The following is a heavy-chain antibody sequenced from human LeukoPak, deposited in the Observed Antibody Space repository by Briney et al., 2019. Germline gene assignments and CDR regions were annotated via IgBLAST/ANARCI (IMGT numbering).Heavy chain of an antibody. CDR1: GGSISSGGYY. V-gene: IGHV4-61*08. J-gene: IGHJ2*01. D-gene: IGHD4-17*01. Sequence: PSETLSLTCTVSGGSISSGGYYWSWIRQHPGKGLEWIGYIYYSGSTNYNPSLKSRVTISVDTSKNQFSLKLSSVTAADTAVYYCARGPPYGDIWYFDLWGRGTLVTVSS. CDR3: ARGPPYGDIWYFDL. CDR2: IYYSGST.